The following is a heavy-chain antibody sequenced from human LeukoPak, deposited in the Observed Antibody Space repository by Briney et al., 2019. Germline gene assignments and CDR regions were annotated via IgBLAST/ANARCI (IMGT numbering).Heavy chain of an antibody. CDR3: ARGSNGWYYFDY. CDR2: IYTSGST. Sequence: PSETLSLTCTVSGGSISSYYWSWIRQPPGKGLEWIGYIYTSGSTNYNPSLKSRVTISVDTSKNQFSLKLSSVTAADTAVYYCARGSNGWYYFDYWGQGTLVTVSS. J-gene: IGHJ4*02. V-gene: IGHV4-4*09. D-gene: IGHD6-19*01. CDR1: GGSISSYY.